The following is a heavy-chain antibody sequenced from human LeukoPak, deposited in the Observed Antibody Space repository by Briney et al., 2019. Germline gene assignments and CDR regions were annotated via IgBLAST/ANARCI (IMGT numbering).Heavy chain of an antibody. CDR3: ARQYYYGSGSRTDAFDI. Sequence: SETLSFTCTVSGGSISSSSYYWGWIRQPPGKGLEWIGSIYYSGSTYYNPSLKSRVTISVDTSKNQFSLKLSSVTAADTAVYYCARQYYYGSGSRTDAFDIWGQGTMVTVSS. V-gene: IGHV4-39*01. D-gene: IGHD3-10*01. CDR2: IYYSGST. J-gene: IGHJ3*02. CDR1: GGSISSSSYY.